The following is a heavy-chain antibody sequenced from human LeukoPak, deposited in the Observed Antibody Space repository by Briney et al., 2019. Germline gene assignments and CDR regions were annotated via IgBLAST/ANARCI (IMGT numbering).Heavy chain of an antibody. V-gene: IGHV4-39*01. J-gene: IGHJ4*02. Sequence: SETLSLTCTVSGGSLSSSSHYCGWIRQPPGKGLAWLRSTYYNGSTYYNPPLKSRVTISVDTSKNQFSLKLSSVTAADTAVYYCARVPRQDGYKDYWGQGTLVTVSS. CDR2: TYYNGST. D-gene: IGHD5-24*01. CDR3: ARVPRQDGYKDY. CDR1: GGSLSSSSHY.